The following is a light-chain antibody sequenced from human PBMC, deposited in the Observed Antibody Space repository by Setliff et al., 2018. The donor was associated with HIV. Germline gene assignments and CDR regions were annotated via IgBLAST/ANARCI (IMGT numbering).Light chain of an antibody. CDR2: EVS. CDR1: SSDVGGYNY. CDR3: SSYRSRSTYV. Sequence: QSALAQPASVSGSPGQSITISCTGTSSDVGGYNYVSWYQQHPGKAPKLMIYEVSNRPSGVSNRFSGSKSGNTASLTISGLQAEDEADYYCSSYRSRSTYVFGTGTKVTV. V-gene: IGLV2-14*01. J-gene: IGLJ1*01.